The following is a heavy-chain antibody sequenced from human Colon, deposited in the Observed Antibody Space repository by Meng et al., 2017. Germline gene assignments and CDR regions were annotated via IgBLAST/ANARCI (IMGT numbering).Heavy chain of an antibody. CDR2: IYYTGAT. V-gene: IGHV4-59*01. J-gene: IGHJ5*02. Sequence: GSLRLSCTVSGGSMTSYYWSWIRQPPGKGLEWIGYIYYTGATNYSPSLKSRVTISVDTSKSQFSLKLNSVTAADTAIYYCGRNGAYSIDPWGRGTLVTVSS. CDR1: GGSMTSYY. D-gene: IGHD2-15*01. CDR3: GRNGAYSIDP.